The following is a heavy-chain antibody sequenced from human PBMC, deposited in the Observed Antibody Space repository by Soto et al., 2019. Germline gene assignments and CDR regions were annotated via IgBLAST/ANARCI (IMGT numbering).Heavy chain of an antibody. CDR2: VYSSGST. V-gene: IGHV4-4*08. D-gene: IGHD6-19*01. J-gene: IGHJ4*02. CDR3: AREYSSGFDY. Sequence: QVQLQESGPRLVKPSETLSLTCTVTGGSINRSYWSWIRQPPGKGLEWIGYVYSSGSTKYNPSLKSRVTISVDTSNNQFSLNLNSVTAADTAVYYCAREYSSGFDYWGQGTLVTVSS. CDR1: GGSINRSY.